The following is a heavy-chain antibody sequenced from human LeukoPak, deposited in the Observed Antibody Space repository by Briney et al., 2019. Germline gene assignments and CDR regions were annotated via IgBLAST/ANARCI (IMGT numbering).Heavy chain of an antibody. CDR2: MLQDGSNK. Sequence: GRSLRLSCAVSGFTFSSYAMQWVGQAAGKGVEWVAVMLQDGSNKQYEDSVKGRFNNYRENSKNTMYLQINSLRAEDTAVYYCATLIGDSHGYDYWGLGTLVTVSS. J-gene: IGHJ4*02. CDR1: GFTFSSYA. D-gene: IGHD5-24*01. V-gene: IGHV3-30*03. CDR3: ATLIGDSHGYDY.